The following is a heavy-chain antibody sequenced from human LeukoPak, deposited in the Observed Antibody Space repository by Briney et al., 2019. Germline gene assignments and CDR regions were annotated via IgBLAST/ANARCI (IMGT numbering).Heavy chain of an antibody. CDR1: EFTFSNYV. CDR2: IRQSGDIT. D-gene: IGHD3-10*01. CDR3: ARDSNSYGSGATIDY. Sequence: GGSLRLSCAASEFTFSNYVMNWVRQAPGKGLEWVSSIRQSGDITYYADSVKGRFTISRDNSKNTLYLQMSSLRAEDTAVYYCARDSNSYGSGATIDYWGQGTLVTVSS. V-gene: IGHV3-23*01. J-gene: IGHJ4*02.